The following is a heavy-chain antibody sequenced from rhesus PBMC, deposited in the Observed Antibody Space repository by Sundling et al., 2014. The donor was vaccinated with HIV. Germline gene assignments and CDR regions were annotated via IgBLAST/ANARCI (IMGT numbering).Heavy chain of an antibody. CDR3: ARRRSGSFAIYFDY. D-gene: IGHD6-31*01. V-gene: IGHV4-122*02. CDR1: GGSISSGFYY. J-gene: IGHJ4*01. Sequence: QVQLQESGPGLVKPSETLSLTCAVSGGSISSGFYYWSWIRQPPGKGLEWIGYITYTGNTSYNPSLKSRVTISRDTSKNQFSLKLSSVTAADTAVYYCARRRSGSFAIYFDYWGQGVLVTVSS. CDR2: ITYTGNT.